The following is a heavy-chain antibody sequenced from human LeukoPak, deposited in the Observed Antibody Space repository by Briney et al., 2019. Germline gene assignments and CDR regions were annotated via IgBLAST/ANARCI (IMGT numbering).Heavy chain of an antibody. CDR2: ISSSSSTI. CDR3: ARVWAAIWFGEDY. D-gene: IGHD3-10*01. J-gene: IGHJ4*02. Sequence: GGSLRLTCAASGFTFSSYSMNWVRQAPGKGLEWVSYISSSSSTIYYADSVKGRFTISRDNAKNSLYLQMNSLRAEDTAVYYCARVWAAIWFGEDYWGQGTLVTVSS. V-gene: IGHV3-48*01. CDR1: GFTFSSYS.